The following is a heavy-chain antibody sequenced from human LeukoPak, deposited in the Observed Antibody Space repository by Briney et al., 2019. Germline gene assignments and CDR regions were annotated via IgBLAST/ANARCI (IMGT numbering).Heavy chain of an antibody. D-gene: IGHD6-13*01. V-gene: IGHV3-20*01. Sequence: GGSLRLSCAASGFTFDDYGMSWVRQAPGKGLEWVSGINWNGGSTGYADSVKGRFTISRDNAKNSLYLQMNSLRAEDTALYHCARAVGYSSSWYGYYFDYWGQGTLATVSS. CDR2: INWNGGST. CDR3: ARAVGYSSSWYGYYFDY. CDR1: GFTFDDYG. J-gene: IGHJ4*02.